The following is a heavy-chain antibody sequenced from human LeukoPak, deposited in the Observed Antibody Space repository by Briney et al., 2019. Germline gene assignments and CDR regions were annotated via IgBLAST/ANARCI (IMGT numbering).Heavy chain of an antibody. CDR3: AKDMHWDVCDY. D-gene: IGHD1-1*01. V-gene: IGHV3-7*01. J-gene: IGHJ4*02. CDR2: ISQDGGEI. Sequence: PGGSLRLSCAASGFIFRDYWMIWFRQAPGKGLEWVAHISQDGGEIKYVNSVEGRFTISRDNANNSLYLQMNSLRAEDTAVYYCAKDMHWDVCDYWGRGTRVTVSS. CDR1: GFIFRDYW.